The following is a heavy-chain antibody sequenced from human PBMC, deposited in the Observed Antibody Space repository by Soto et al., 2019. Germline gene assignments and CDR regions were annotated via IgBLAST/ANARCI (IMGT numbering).Heavy chain of an antibody. CDR3: ARARRAPQLVRYYYYGMDV. CDR2: INHSGST. D-gene: IGHD6-6*01. V-gene: IGHV4-34*01. CDR1: GGSLSGYY. J-gene: IGHJ6*02. Sequence: PSETLSLTCAVYGGSLSGYYWSWIRQPPGKGLEWIGEINHSGSTNYNPSLKSRVTISVDTSKNQFSLKLSSVTAADTAVYYCARARRAPQLVRYYYYGMDVWGQGTT.